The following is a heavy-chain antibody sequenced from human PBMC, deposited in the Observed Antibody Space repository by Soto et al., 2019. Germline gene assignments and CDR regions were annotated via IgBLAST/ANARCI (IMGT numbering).Heavy chain of an antibody. D-gene: IGHD6-13*01. V-gene: IGHV3-30*18. CDR2: ISYDGSNT. CDR3: AKESTLYSSSWYLSGMDV. J-gene: IGHJ6*02. Sequence: PGGSLRLSCAASALTFSAYGMHWFRQAPGKVLEWVAVISYDGSNTYYAESVKGRFTISRDNGKNTLYLQMNSLRAEDSAVYFCAKESTLYSSSWYLSGMDVWGQGTTVTVSS. CDR1: ALTFSAYG.